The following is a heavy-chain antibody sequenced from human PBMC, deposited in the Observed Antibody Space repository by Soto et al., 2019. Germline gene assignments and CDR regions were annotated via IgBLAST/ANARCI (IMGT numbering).Heavy chain of an antibody. CDR1: GCSISTSNW. CDR3: ARTSTSGTRVDY. CDR2: VYHSGIT. J-gene: IGHJ4*02. V-gene: IGHV4-4*02. Sequence: QVQLQESGPGLVKPSGTLSLTCAVSGCSISTSNWWSWVRQPPGKGLEWIGEVYHSGITNYNPSFKGRVAMSVDNSKNQFSLKLTSVTAADTALYYCARTSTSGTRVDYWCQGSLVTVSS. D-gene: IGHD1-1*01.